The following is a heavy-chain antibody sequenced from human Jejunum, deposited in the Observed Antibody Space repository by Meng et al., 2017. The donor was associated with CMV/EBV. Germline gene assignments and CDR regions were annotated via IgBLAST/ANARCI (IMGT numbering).Heavy chain of an antibody. CDR1: GYSLRSYA. CDR3: VRDVPDGDISLFDS. D-gene: IGHD2-21*02. V-gene: IGHV7-4-1*02. CDR2: INPSTAHP. Sequence: QGQRVPSGVELKQPGASLTVSCKASGYSLRSYAVNWLRQAPGRGLEWMGWINPSTAHPTYAQDFTGRFVFSLDISVNTAYLQINSLKAEDTAIYYCVRDVPDGDISLFDSWGQGTLVTVSS. J-gene: IGHJ4*02.